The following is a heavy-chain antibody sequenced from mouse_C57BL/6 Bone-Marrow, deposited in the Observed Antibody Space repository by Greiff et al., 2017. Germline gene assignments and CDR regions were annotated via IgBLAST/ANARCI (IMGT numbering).Heavy chain of an antibody. J-gene: IGHJ4*01. Sequence: DVMLVESGGGLVKPGGSLKLSCAASGFTFSSYAMSWVRQTPEKRLEWVATISDGGSYTYYPDNVKGRFTISRDNAKNNLYLQMSHLKSEDTAMYYCARDWDYGSSYYYAMDYWGQGTSVTVSS. D-gene: IGHD1-1*01. CDR1: GFTFSSYA. CDR3: ARDWDYGSSYYYAMDY. V-gene: IGHV5-4*01. CDR2: ISDGGSYT.